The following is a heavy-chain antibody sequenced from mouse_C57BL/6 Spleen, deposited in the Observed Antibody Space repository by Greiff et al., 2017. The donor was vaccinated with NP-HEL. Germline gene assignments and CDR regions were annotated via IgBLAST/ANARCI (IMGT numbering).Heavy chain of an antibody. D-gene: IGHD1-1*01. CDR3: ARTYGSSHYFDY. J-gene: IGHJ2*01. V-gene: IGHV1-82*01. CDR2: IYPGDGDT. CDR1: GYAFSSSW. Sequence: QVQLKQSGPELVKPGASVKISCKASGYAFSSSWMNWVKQRPGKGLEWIGRIYPGDGDTNYNGKFKGKATLTADKSSSTAYMQLSSLTSEDSAVYFCARTYGSSHYFDYWGQGTTLTVSS.